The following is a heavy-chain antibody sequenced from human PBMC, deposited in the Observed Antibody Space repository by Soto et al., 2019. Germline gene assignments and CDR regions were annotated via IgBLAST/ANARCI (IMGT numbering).Heavy chain of an antibody. D-gene: IGHD1-20*01. CDR3: ARVGYSCNEGGDYAFDI. CDR1: GFTVSSNY. CDR2: IYSGGST. V-gene: IGHV3-53*01. Sequence: EVQLVESGGGLIQPGGSLRLSCAASGFTVSSNYMSWVRQAPGKGLEWVSVIYSGGSTYYADSVKGRFTISTDNSKNSLYFLMLCWRAEDTALYYCARVGYSCNEGGDYAFDIWGQGTMVTVSS. J-gene: IGHJ3*02.